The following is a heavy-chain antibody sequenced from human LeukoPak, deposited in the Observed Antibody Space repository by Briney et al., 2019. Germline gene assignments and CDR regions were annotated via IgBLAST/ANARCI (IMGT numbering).Heavy chain of an antibody. CDR3: ARERGWGASYYYGMDV. D-gene: IGHD3-16*01. CDR2: IRSDDTS. Sequence: GGSLRLSCAASGFTVSSNYMSWVRQAPGKGMEWVSVIRSDDTSYYTDSVKDRFIISRDNSENSLYLQMNSLRAEDTAVYYCARERGWGASYYYGMDVWGQGTTVTVSS. J-gene: IGHJ6*02. V-gene: IGHV3-66*01. CDR1: GFTVSSNY.